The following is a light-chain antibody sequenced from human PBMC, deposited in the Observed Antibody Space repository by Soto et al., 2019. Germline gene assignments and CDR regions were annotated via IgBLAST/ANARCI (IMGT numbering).Light chain of an antibody. J-gene: IGKJ2*01. V-gene: IGKV3-11*01. CDR1: QSVSSY. CDR2: DAS. CDR3: QQRSNWPPT. Sequence: EIVLTQSPATLSLSPGERATLSCRASQSVSSYLAWYQQKPGQAPRLLIYDASNRATGIPARFSGSGSGTDFTLTISSLAPEDFEVYYCQQRSNWPPTFGQGTKLEIK.